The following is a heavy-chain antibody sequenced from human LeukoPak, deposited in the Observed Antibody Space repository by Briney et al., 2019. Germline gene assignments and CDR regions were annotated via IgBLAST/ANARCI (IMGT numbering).Heavy chain of an antibody. CDR1: GFTFSSYA. J-gene: IGHJ4*02. D-gene: IGHD5-18*01. CDR2: ISGSGGST. CDR3: AKGTAMSQLRE. V-gene: IGHV3-23*01. Sequence: GGSLRLSCAASGFTFSSYAMSWVRQAPGKGLEWVSAISGSGGSTYYADSVKGRFSISRDNSKNTLYLQMNSLRAEDTAVYYCAKGTAMSQLREWGQGTLVTVSS.